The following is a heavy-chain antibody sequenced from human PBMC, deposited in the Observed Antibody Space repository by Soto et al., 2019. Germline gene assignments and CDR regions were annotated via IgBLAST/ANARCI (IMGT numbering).Heavy chain of an antibody. CDR2: IGGSGIIT. V-gene: IGHV3-23*01. J-gene: IGHJ4*02. D-gene: IGHD4-17*01. CDR3: AKDPNGDYVGAFDS. Sequence: GGSLRLSCAASGFTFSSYAMTWVRQAPGKGLEWVSSIGGSGIITYYTDSVKGRSTISRDNSGNTLFLHMNSLRADDTAVYYCAKDPNGDYVGAFDSWGQGTLVTVSS. CDR1: GFTFSSYA.